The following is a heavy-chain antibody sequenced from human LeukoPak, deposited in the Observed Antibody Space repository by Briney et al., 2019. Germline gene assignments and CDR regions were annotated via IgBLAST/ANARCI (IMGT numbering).Heavy chain of an antibody. V-gene: IGHV3-64*01. CDR2: ISSNGGST. J-gene: IGHJ4*02. D-gene: IGHD5-24*01. CDR1: GFTFSSYA. CDR3: ARWGEADGYNHFDY. Sequence: GGSLRLSCAASGFTFSSYAMHWVRQAPGKGLEYVSAISSNGGSTYYANSVKGRFTISRDNSKNTLYLQMGSLRAEDTAVYYCARWGEADGYNHFDYWGQGTLVTVSS.